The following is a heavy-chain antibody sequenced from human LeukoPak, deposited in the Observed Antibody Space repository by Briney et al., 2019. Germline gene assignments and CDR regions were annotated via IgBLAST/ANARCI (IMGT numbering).Heavy chain of an antibody. CDR3: ARNFPGRTEDD. CDR1: GGSMSTYL. Sequence: SETLSLTCNVSGGSMSTYLWTWVRQSPGKGLEWVGYTYDTTTTYNPSLKGRVTISADTSQNQFSLKVTSVTAADTAVYYCARNFPGRTEDDWGKGTTVIVSS. D-gene: IGHD1-14*01. CDR2: TYDTTT. J-gene: IGHJ6*04. V-gene: IGHV4-59*01.